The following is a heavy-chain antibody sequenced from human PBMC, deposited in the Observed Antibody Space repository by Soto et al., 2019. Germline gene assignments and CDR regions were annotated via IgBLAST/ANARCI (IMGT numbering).Heavy chain of an antibody. CDR1: GFTFSSYA. Sequence: GGSLRLSCAASGFTFSSYALHWVRQAPGKGLEWVAVTSYDETKKYYADSVKGRFTISRDNSKNTLYLQMNSLRAEDTAGYYFARDRGCLYYYDASGHFYFGYWGQGTLVTVSS. D-gene: IGHD3-22*01. CDR3: ARDRGCLYYYDASGHFYFGY. CDR2: TSYDETKK. J-gene: IGHJ4*02. V-gene: IGHV3-30-3*01.